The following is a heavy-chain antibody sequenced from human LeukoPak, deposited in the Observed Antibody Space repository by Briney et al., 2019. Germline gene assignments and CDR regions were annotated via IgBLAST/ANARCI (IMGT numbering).Heavy chain of an antibody. CDR3: ASSNPPWGIVVVPAAPFDY. D-gene: IGHD2-2*01. V-gene: IGHV3-48*03. CDR2: TSSSGSTI. Sequence: GGSLRLSCAASGFTFSSYEMNWVRQAPGKGLEWVSYTSSSGSTIYYADSVKGRFTISRDNAKNSLYLQMNSLRAEDTAVYYCASSNPPWGIVVVPAAPFDYWGQGTLVTVSS. CDR1: GFTFSSYE. J-gene: IGHJ4*02.